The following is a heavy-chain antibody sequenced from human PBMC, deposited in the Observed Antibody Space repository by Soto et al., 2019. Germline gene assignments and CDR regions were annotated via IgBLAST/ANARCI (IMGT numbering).Heavy chain of an antibody. CDR3: ASSKASGNWFDP. CDR1: GGSISSSSYY. V-gene: IGHV4-39*01. Sequence: KPSETLSLTCTVSGGSISSSSYYWGWIRQPPGKGLEWIGSIYYSGSTYYNPSLKSRVTISVDTSKNQFSLKLSSVTAADTAVYYCASSKASGNWFDPWGQGTLVTVSS. CDR2: IYYSGST. D-gene: IGHD2-2*01. J-gene: IGHJ5*02.